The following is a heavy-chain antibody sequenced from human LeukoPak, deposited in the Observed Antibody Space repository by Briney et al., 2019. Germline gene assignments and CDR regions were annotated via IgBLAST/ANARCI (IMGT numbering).Heavy chain of an antibody. D-gene: IGHD3-9*01. V-gene: IGHV1-69*13. CDR3: ARGPEYYDILTGGYYFDY. CDR2: IIPIFGTA. Sequence: ASVKVSCKASGGTFSSYAISWVRQAPGQGLEWMGGIIPIFGTANHAQKFQGRVTITADESTSTAYMELSSLRSGDTAVYYCARGPEYYDILTGGYYFDYWGQGTLVTVSS. CDR1: GGTFSSYA. J-gene: IGHJ4*02.